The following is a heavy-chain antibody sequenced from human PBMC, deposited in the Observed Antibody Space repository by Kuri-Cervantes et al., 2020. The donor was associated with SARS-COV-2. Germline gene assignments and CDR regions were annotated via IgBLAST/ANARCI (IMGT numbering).Heavy chain of an antibody. J-gene: IGHJ4*02. CDR3: ANPITMVRGVIMGLDY. D-gene: IGHD3-10*01. V-gene: IGHV3-53*01. CDR1: RFTVSSNY. Sequence: GESLKISCAASRFTVSSNYMSWVRQAPGKGLEWVSVIYSGGSTYYADSVRGRFTISRDNSKNTLYLQMNSLRAEDTAVYYCANPITMVRGVIMGLDYWGQGTRVTVSS. CDR2: IYSGGST.